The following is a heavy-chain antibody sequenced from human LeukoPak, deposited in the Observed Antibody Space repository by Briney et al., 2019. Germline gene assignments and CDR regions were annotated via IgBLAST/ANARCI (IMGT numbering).Heavy chain of an antibody. CDR2: INHSGST. D-gene: IGHD2-21*02. CDR3: ARSQQYCGGDCYSSY. J-gene: IGHJ4*02. Sequence: SETLSLTCAVCGGSFSGYYWSWIRQPPGKGLEWIGEINHSGSTNYNPSLKSRVTISVDTSKNQFSLKLSSVTAADTAVYYCARSQQYCGGDCYSSYWGQGTLVTVSS. CDR1: GGSFSGYY. V-gene: IGHV4-34*01.